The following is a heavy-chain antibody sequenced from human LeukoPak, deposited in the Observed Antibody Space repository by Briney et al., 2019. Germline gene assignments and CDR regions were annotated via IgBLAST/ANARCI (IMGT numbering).Heavy chain of an antibody. D-gene: IGHD1-14*01. CDR2: IIPIFGTA. J-gene: IGHJ6*03. Sequence: GASVKVSCKASGGTFSSYAISWVRQAPGQGLEWMGGIIPIFGTANYAQKFQGRVTITADESTSTAYMELSSLRSEDTAVYYCARGPPPNRRHYYYYMGVWGKGTTVTVSS. V-gene: IGHV1-69*13. CDR3: ARGPPPNRRHYYYYMGV. CDR1: GGTFSSYA.